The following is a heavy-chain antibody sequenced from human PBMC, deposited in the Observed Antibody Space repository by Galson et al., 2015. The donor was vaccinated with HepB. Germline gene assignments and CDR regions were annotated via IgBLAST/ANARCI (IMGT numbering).Heavy chain of an antibody. J-gene: IGHJ6*03. V-gene: IGHV6-1*01. CDR1: GDSVSSNRAT. Sequence: CAISGDSVSSNRATWNWIRQSPSRGLEWLGRTYYRSKWYNDYAESVKSRIIINPDTSKNHLSLQLNPVTPEDTAIYYCTRGIGISVFGVVAYYMDVWGEGTTVTVSS. CDR2: TYYRSKWYN. CDR3: TRGIGISVFGVVAYYMDV. D-gene: IGHD3-3*01.